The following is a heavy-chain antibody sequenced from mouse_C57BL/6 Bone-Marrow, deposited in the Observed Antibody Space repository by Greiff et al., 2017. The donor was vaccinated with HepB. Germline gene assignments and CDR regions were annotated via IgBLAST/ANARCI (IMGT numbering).Heavy chain of an antibody. CDR1: GYTFTSYG. D-gene: IGHD3-2*02. CDR2: IYPRSGNT. Sequence: QVQLQQSGAELARPGASVKLSCKASGYTFTSYGISWVKQRTGQGLEWIGEIYPRSGNTYYNEKFKGKATLTADKSSSTAYMELRSLTSEDSAVYFCAYSSGYGVDYWGQGTSVTVSS. J-gene: IGHJ4*01. V-gene: IGHV1-81*01. CDR3: AYSSGYGVDY.